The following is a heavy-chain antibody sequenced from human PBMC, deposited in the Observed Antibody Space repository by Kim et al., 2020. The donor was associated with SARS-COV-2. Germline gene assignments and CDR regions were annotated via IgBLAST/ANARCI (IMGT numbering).Heavy chain of an antibody. J-gene: IGHJ4*02. V-gene: IGHV6-1*01. CDR2: WAN. D-gene: IGHD3-16*01. Sequence: WANDYARSVKGRMIINPDTSKSQFSLQLNSVTPEDTAVYYCARGLRAFDYWGQGTPVTVSS. CDR3: ARGLRAFDY.